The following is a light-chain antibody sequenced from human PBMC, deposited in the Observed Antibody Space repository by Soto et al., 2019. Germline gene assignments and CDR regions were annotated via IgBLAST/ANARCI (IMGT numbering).Light chain of an antibody. Sequence: EIVMTQSPATLSVSPGERVTLSCRASQSVSSRLAWYHQKPGQSPRLLIYGASTRATGIPARFSGSGSGTEFTLTISSLQSEDSAIYFCQQYNNWPFSFGQGTRLEIK. CDR2: GAS. V-gene: IGKV3-15*01. CDR1: QSVSSR. J-gene: IGKJ5*01. CDR3: QQYNNWPFS.